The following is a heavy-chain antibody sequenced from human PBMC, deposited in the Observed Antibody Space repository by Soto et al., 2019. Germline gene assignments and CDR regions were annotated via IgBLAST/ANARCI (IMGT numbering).Heavy chain of an antibody. Sequence: GGSLRLSCAASGFAFSDYYMSWIRQAPGKGLEWVSAISNSFSDGNTHYADSVKGRFTISRDNDKNTVFLEIDSLRAEDTAVYYCAKVFSPEGGNYFDHWGPGTLVTVSS. V-gene: IGHV3-23*01. J-gene: IGHJ4*02. CDR2: ISNSFSDGNT. CDR3: AKVFSPEGGNYFDH. CDR1: GFAFSDYY.